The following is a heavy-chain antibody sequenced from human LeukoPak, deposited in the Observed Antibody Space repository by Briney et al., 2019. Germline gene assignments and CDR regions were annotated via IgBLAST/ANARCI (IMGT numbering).Heavy chain of an antibody. Sequence: ASVTVSCTASGDTFTSYGISWVRQAPGQGLEWMGWISAYNGNTNYAQKVHGRVTMTTDTSTSTAYMELRSLRSDGTAVYYCARDGVVVVPAARGFDYWGQGTLVTVSS. CDR3: ARDGVVVVPAARGFDY. J-gene: IGHJ4*02. V-gene: IGHV1-18*01. D-gene: IGHD2-2*01. CDR1: GDTFTSYG. CDR2: ISAYNGNT.